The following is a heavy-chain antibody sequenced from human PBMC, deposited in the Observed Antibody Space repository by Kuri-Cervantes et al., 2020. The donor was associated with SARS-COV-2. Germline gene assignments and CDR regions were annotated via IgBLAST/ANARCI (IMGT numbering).Heavy chain of an antibody. CDR3: ARDRPSNYYGSGSSLDAFDI. D-gene: IGHD3-10*01. Sequence: GGSLRLSCAASGVSFSSYSMNWVRQAPGKGLEWVSSISSSSSYIYYADSVKGRFTISRDNAKNSLYLQMNSLRAEDTAVYYCARDRPSNYYGSGSSLDAFDIWGQGTMVTVSS. V-gene: IGHV3-21*01. CDR1: GVSFSSYS. CDR2: ISSSSSYI. J-gene: IGHJ3*02.